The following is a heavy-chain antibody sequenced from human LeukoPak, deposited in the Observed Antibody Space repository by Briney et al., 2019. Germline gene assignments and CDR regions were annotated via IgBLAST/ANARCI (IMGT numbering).Heavy chain of an antibody. CDR2: ISSSGTYV. CDR1: GFTFSSYS. D-gene: IGHD3-9*01. CDR3: ARASSKQLAGYLPDGFDI. V-gene: IGHV3-21*01. Sequence: NPGGSLRLSCAASGFTFSSYSMNWVGHAPGKGLEWVSSISSSGTYVYYADTVKGRFTISGDNAKNSLSLQMNSLRADDAAVYYCARASSKQLAGYLPDGFDIWGQGTMVTVSS. J-gene: IGHJ3*02.